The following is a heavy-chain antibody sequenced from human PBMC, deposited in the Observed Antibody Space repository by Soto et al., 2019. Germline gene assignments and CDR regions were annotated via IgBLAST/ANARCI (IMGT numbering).Heavy chain of an antibody. Sequence: QVQLAESGGGVVQPGRSLRLSCAASGFTFSNFGMHWVRQAPGKGLEWVATISSGGRDKYFSNSVKDRFTISRDNSKNTLFLQMNSLRVEDTAVYYCAKGSEVARQELDYWGQGTLVTVSS. CDR2: ISSGGRDK. V-gene: IGHV3-30*18. CDR1: GFTFSNFG. J-gene: IGHJ4*02. D-gene: IGHD2-15*01. CDR3: AKGSEVARQELDY.